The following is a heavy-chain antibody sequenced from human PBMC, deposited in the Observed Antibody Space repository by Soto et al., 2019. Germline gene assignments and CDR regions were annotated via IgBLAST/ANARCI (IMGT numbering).Heavy chain of an antibody. Sequence: QVQLVQSGAEVKKPGASVKVSCKASGYTFSSYGISWVRQAPGQGREWMGWISAYNGNTNYAQKFQGRVTMTTDTSTSTVYMELRSLRSDDTAVYYCARGGYCSSTSCYTHRYYYYGMDVWGQGTTVTVSS. CDR3: ARGGYCSSTSCYTHRYYYYGMDV. CDR1: GYTFSSYG. D-gene: IGHD2-2*02. CDR2: ISAYNGNT. V-gene: IGHV1-18*04. J-gene: IGHJ6*02.